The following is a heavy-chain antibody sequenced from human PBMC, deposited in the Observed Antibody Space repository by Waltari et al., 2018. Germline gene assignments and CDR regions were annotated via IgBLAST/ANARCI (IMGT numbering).Heavy chain of an antibody. D-gene: IGHD5-12*01. J-gene: IGHJ3*01. CDR1: GGSIDTPKHY. CDR2: ISSAGTT. V-gene: IGHV4-39*01. CDR3: ATYIGASVGTAAFDV. Sequence: QLQLQESGPGPVKPSETLSLTCSVSGGSIDTPKHYWSWIRQPPGQGLEWSGTISSAGTTYTNPTRRSRLTMSRDTSRNQLSLTLGSTTAADTAVYYCATYIGASVGTAAFDVWGQGTMVTVSS.